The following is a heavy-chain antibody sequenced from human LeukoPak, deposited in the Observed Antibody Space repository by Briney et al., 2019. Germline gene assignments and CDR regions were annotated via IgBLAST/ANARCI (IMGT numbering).Heavy chain of an antibody. CDR3: ARHSRSAYTGYENAFDI. Sequence: SETLSLTCTVSGDAISRSSYCWGWIRQPPGKGLEWIGNIYNSANTHYNPSLKTRITMSVDTSKNQFSLKLNSVTAADTGIYYCARHSRSAYTGYENAFDIWGQGTMVTVSS. CDR1: GDAISRSSYC. V-gene: IGHV4-39*01. J-gene: IGHJ3*02. CDR2: IYNSANT. D-gene: IGHD5-12*01.